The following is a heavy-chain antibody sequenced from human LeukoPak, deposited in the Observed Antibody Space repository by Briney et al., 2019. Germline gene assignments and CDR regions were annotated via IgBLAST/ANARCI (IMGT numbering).Heavy chain of an antibody. D-gene: IGHD3-3*01. Sequence: ASVKVSCKASGYTFTGYYMHWVRQAPGQGLEWMGWINPNSGGTNYAQKFQGRVTMTRDTSISTAYMELSRLRSDDTAVYYCAREAEWIDGNDAFDIWGQGTMVTVSS. V-gene: IGHV1-2*02. J-gene: IGHJ3*02. CDR1: GYTFTGYY. CDR3: AREAEWIDGNDAFDI. CDR2: INPNSGGT.